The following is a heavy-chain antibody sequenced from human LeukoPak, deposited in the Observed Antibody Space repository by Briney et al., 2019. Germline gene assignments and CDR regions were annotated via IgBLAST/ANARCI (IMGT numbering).Heavy chain of an antibody. Sequence: ASVKVSCKASGYTFTGYYMHWVRQAPGQGLEWMGWINPNSGGTNYAQKFQGRVTMTRDTSISTAYMELSRLRSDDTAVYFCARVGGYSSSSPPGYWGQGTLVTVSS. D-gene: IGHD6-6*01. J-gene: IGHJ4*02. CDR2: INPNSGGT. CDR1: GYTFTGYY. V-gene: IGHV1-2*02. CDR3: ARVGGYSSSSPPGY.